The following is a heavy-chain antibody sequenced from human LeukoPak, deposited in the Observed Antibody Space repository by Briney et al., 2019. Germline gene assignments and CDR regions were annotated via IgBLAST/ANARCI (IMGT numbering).Heavy chain of an antibody. V-gene: IGHV4-59*01. CDR3: ARVRGRGVIFDY. CDR1: GGSFSGYY. Sequence: SETLSLTCAVYGGSFSGYYWSWIRQPPGKGQEWIGYIYYSGSTNYNPSLKSRVTISVDTSKNQFSLKLSSVTAADTAVYYCARVRGRGVIFDYWGQGTLVTVSS. D-gene: IGHD3-10*01. J-gene: IGHJ4*02. CDR2: IYYSGST.